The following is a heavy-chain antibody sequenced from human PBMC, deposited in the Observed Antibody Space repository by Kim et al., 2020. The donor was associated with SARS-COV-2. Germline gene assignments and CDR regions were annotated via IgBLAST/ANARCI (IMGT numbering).Heavy chain of an antibody. Sequence: YAPKFRGGVTMTRNTSISTAYMELSSLRSEDTAVYYCATMGITGTPRNDYWGQGTLVTVSS. CDR3: ATMGITGTPRNDY. D-gene: IGHD1-20*01. V-gene: IGHV1-8*01. J-gene: IGHJ4*02.